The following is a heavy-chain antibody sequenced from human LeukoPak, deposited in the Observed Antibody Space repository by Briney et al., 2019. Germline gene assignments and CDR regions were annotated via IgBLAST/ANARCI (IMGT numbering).Heavy chain of an antibody. D-gene: IGHD3-10*01. CDR3: ARGHYYGSGSYRWSPSNWFDP. J-gene: IGHJ5*02. CDR2: IYYSGST. V-gene: IGHV4-59*01. Sequence: SETLSLTCTVSGGSISSYYWSWIRQPPGKGLEWIGYIYYSGSTNYNPSLKSRVTISVDTSKNQFSLELSSVTAADTAVYYCARGHYYGSGSYRWSPSNWFDPWGQGTLVTVSS. CDR1: GGSISSYY.